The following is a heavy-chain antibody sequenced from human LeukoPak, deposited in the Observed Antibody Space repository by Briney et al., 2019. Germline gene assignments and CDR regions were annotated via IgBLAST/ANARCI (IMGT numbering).Heavy chain of an antibody. Sequence: SQTLSLTCAISGDSVSSNSAAWNWIRQSPSRGLEWLGRTYYRSKWYNDYAVSVKSRITINPDTSKNQFSLQLNSVTPEDTAVYYCARAQTIAVAGGTIHDAFDIWGQGTMVTVSS. V-gene: IGHV6-1*01. CDR2: TYYRSKWYN. J-gene: IGHJ3*02. D-gene: IGHD6-19*01. CDR1: GDSVSSNSAA. CDR3: ARAQTIAVAGGTIHDAFDI.